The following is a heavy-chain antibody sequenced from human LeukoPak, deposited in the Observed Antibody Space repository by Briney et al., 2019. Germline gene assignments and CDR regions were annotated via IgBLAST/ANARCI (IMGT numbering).Heavy chain of an antibody. D-gene: IGHD3-10*01. V-gene: IGHV4-34*01. CDR2: INHSGST. CDR1: GGSFSGYY. CDR3: ARKQAGSGRGYFDY. J-gene: IGHJ4*02. Sequence: SETLSLTCAVYGGSFSGYYWSWIRQPPGKGLEWIGEINHSGSTNYNPSLKSRVTISVDTSKNQFSLKLSSVTAADTAVYYCARKQAGSGRGYFDYWGQGTMVTVSS.